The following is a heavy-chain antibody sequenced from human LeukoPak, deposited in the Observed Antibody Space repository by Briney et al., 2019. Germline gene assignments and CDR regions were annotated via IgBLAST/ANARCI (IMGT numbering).Heavy chain of an antibody. V-gene: IGHV3-66*04. CDR2: IYSGGST. CDR1: GFTVSSNY. CDR3: ARQPPSGWYYFDY. J-gene: IGHJ4*02. Sequence: GGSLRLSCSASGFTVSSNYMSWVRQAPGKGLEWVSVIYSGGSTSYADSVKGRFTISRDNAKNSLYLQMNSLRAEDTAVYYCARQPPSGWYYFDYWGQGTLVTVSS. D-gene: IGHD6-19*01.